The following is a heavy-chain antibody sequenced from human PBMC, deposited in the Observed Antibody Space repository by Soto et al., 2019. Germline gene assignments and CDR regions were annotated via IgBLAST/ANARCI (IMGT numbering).Heavy chain of an antibody. J-gene: IGHJ5*02. CDR2: ISAHNGNT. CDR3: VRDRRTVLAPPVILTTPNWFDP. CDR1: GCTFTHWG. D-gene: IGHD3-9*01. V-gene: IGHV1-18*01. Sequence: AEAKVPFKACGCTFTHWGIRWVRQAPGQGLEWMGWISAHNGNTKYAETLKGRVTMTTDTSTSTVYMELRSVTSDDTAVYYCVRDRRTVLAPPVILTTPNWFDPWGQGTPVTVSS.